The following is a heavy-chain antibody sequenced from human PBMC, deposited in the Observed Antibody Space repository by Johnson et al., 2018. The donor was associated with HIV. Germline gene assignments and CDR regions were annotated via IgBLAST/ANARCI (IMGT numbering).Heavy chain of an antibody. CDR1: GLTFDDYG. V-gene: IGHV3-20*04. CDR3: ARYFGVVIYDAFDI. D-gene: IGHD3-3*01. Sequence: VQLVESGGCVARPGGSLRLSCAASGLTFDDYGMSWVRQAPGKGLEWVSGISWNGGSTGYADSVKGRFSISRDNAKNSLYLQMNSLRAEDTALYYCARYFGVVIYDAFDIWGQGTMVTVSS. J-gene: IGHJ3*02. CDR2: ISWNGGST.